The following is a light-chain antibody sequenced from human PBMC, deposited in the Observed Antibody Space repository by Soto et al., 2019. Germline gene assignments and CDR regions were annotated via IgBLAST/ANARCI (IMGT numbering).Light chain of an antibody. Sequence: DVVMTQSPLSLPVTLGQPPSISCRSCQSLVYSDGNTYLNWFQXRQGQSPRGXIYKVSNRDSGVPARFSGSGSGTDLAMTISRVEAEDFGVYYCMQGTNWPITFGQGTRLEIK. CDR2: KVS. J-gene: IGKJ5*01. CDR3: MQGTNWPIT. V-gene: IGKV2-30*01. CDR1: QSLVYSDGNTY.